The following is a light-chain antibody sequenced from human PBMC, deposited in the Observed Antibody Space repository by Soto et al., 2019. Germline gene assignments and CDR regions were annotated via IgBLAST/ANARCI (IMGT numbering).Light chain of an antibody. CDR1: QSVSSSY. V-gene: IGKV3D-20*02. CDR3: QQYNNWPPGT. CDR2: DAS. Sequence: EIVLTQSPATLSLSPGERATLSCRASQSVSSSYLAWYQQKPGQAPRLLIYDASNRATGIPDRFSGSGSGTDFTLTISSLQSEDFAVYYCQQYNNWPPGTFGQGTKVEIK. J-gene: IGKJ1*01.